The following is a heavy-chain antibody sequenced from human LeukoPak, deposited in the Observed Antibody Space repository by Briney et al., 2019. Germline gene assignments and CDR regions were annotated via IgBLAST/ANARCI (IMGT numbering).Heavy chain of an antibody. CDR3: ASGYCSGGSCQDYYYYYMDV. Sequence: ASVKVSCKASGYTFTSYYMHWVRQAPGQGLEWMGIINPSGGSTSYAQKFQGRVTMTRDMSTSTVYMELSSLRSEDTAVYYCASGYCSGGSCQDYYYYYMDVWGKGTTVTVSS. CDR2: INPSGGST. J-gene: IGHJ6*03. CDR1: GYTFTSYY. V-gene: IGHV1-46*01. D-gene: IGHD2-15*01.